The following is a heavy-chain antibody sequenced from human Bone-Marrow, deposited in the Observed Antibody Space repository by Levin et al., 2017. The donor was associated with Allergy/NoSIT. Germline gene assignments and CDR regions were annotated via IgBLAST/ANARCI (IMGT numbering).Heavy chain of an antibody. D-gene: IGHD4-17*01. CDR1: GFTFSDYY. V-gene: IGHV3-11*05. CDR2: ISSSSSYT. Sequence: GGSLRLSCAASGFTFSDYYMSWIRQAPGKGLEWVSYISSSSSYTNYADSVKGRFTISRDNAKNSLYLQMNSLRAEDTAVYYCARDGSDYGDPLYFDYWGQGTLVTVSS. CDR3: ARDGSDYGDPLYFDY. J-gene: IGHJ4*02.